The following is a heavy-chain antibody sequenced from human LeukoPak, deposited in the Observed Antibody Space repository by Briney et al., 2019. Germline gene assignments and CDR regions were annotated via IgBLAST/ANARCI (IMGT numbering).Heavy chain of an antibody. D-gene: IGHD5-18*01. J-gene: IGHJ4*02. Sequence: PGGSLRLSCAASGFTFSSYAMSWVRQAPGKGLEWVSAISGSGGSTYYADSVKGRFTISRDNAKNSLYLQMNSLRAEDTAVYYCARERAMDIDYWGQGTLVTVSS. CDR3: ARERAMDIDY. V-gene: IGHV3-23*01. CDR1: GFTFSSYA. CDR2: ISGSGGST.